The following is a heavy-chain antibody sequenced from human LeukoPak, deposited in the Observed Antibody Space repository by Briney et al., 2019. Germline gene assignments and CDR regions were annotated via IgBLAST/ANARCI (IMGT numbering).Heavy chain of an antibody. CDR2: IIPMSETP. J-gene: IGHJ3*02. V-gene: IGHV1-69*05. D-gene: IGHD2-2*01. Sequence: GASVKVSCKASGGTFSINAITWVRQAPGQGLEWMGGIIPMSETPKYTQKFQGRVTIATGESTNTAYMELSSLRPEDTAVYYCARDKNSGECVSNSCYGVWPLDIWGQGTMVTVSS. CDR1: GGTFSINA. CDR3: ARDKNSGECVSNSCYGVWPLDI.